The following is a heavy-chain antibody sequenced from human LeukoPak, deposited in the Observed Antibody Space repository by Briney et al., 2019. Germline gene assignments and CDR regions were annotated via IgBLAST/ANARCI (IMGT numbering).Heavy chain of an antibody. CDR3: AHATPYTPLSY. Sequence: KESGPTLVKPTQTLXLTCTFSGFSLSTSGVGVGWIRQPPGKALEWLALIYWDDDKRYSPSLKSRLTITKDTSKNQVVLTMTNMDPVDAATYYCAHATPYTPLSYWGQGTLVTVSS. J-gene: IGHJ4*02. CDR2: IYWDDDK. V-gene: IGHV2-5*02. CDR1: GFSLSTSGVG. D-gene: IGHD1-26*01.